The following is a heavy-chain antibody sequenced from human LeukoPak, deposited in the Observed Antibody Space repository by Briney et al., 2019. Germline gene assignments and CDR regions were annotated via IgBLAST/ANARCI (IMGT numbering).Heavy chain of an antibody. CDR1: GYTFTNYG. CDR2: VSAFNGDT. CDR3: ALCGFSRGIDSPYFCSYLDV. V-gene: IGHV1-18*01. J-gene: IGHJ6*03. D-gene: IGHD5-18*01. Sequence: ASVKLSCTASGYTFTNYGIAWVRQAPGQRLEWMGWVSAFNGDTQVAEKFQDRVTMDTDTSTSTAYMELRGRRSDDTAVYYCALCGFSRGIDSPYFCSYLDVWGKGTAVTISS.